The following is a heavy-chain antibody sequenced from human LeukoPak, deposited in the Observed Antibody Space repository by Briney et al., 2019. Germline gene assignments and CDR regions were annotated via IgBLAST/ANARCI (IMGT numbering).Heavy chain of an antibody. V-gene: IGHV1-69*05. CDR2: IIPIFGTA. J-gene: IGHJ4*02. CDR1: GGTFSSYA. CDR3: ASYLPTSKYYYDSSGYYSD. D-gene: IGHD3-22*01. Sequence: SVKVSCKASGGTFSSYAISWVRQAPGQGLESMGRIIPIFGTANYAQKFQGRVTITTDESTSTAYMELSSLRSEDTAVYYCASYLPTSKYYYDSSGYYSDWGQGTLVTVSS.